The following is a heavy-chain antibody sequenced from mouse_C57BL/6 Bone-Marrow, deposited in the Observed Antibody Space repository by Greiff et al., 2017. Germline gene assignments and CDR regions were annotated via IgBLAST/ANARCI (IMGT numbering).Heavy chain of an antibody. J-gene: IGHJ2*01. D-gene: IGHD3-3*01. CDR2: IYPGDGDT. V-gene: IGHV1-82*01. CDR1: GYAFSSSW. Sequence: VQLQQSGPELVKPGASVKISCEASGYAFSSSWMNWVKQRPGKGLEWIGRIYPGDGDTNYNGKFKGKATLTADKSSSTAYMQLSSLTSEDSAVYFCARRAGLDYWGQGTTLTVSS. CDR3: ARRAGLDY.